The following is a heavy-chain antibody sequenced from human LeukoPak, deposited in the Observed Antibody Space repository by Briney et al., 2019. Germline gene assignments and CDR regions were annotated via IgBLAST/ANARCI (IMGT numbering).Heavy chain of an antibody. CDR2: THYSGSN. Sequence: PSETLSLTCSVSGGSITTSFYCNWIRQPPGQGLEWIGSTHYSGSNYYNPSLSSRVSMSVDSSRHQCFLRLTSVTAADTAVYYCTRRDSPTKWFDPWGQGTLVTVSS. J-gene: IGHJ5*02. CDR1: GGSITTSFY. D-gene: IGHD5-18*01. V-gene: IGHV4-39*01. CDR3: TRRDSPTKWFDP.